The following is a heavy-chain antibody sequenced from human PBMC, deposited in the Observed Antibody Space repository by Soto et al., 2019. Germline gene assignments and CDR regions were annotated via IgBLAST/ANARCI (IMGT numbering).Heavy chain of an antibody. CDR3: ARGPSEYIWGSYLRYCDS. CDR2: ISGSSGHT. CDR1: GFTFSSFA. J-gene: IGHJ4*02. Sequence: EVQLLESGGGLVQPGGSLRLSCAASGFTFSSFAMNWVRQAPGKGLEWVSAISGSSGHTYYADSVKGRFIISRDNSKNTLYLKMDSLSADATAVYYCARGPSEYIWGSYLRYCDSWGQGSLVTVSS. D-gene: IGHD3-16*02. V-gene: IGHV3-23*01.